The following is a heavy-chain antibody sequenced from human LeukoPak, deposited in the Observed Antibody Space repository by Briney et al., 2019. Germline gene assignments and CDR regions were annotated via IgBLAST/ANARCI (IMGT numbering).Heavy chain of an antibody. J-gene: IGHJ5*02. V-gene: IGHV4-30-2*01. CDR2: IYHSGST. D-gene: IGHD3-16*01. Sequence: SETLSLTCAVPGGSISSGGYSWSWIRQPPGKGLEWIGYIYHSGSTYYNPSLKSRVTISVDRSKNQFSLKLSSVTAADTAVYYCASLFQGGLFDPWGQGTLVTVSS. CDR3: ASLFQGGLFDP. CDR1: GGSISSGGYS.